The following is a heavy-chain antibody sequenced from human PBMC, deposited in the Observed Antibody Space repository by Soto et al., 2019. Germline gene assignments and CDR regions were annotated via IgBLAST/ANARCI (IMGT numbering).Heavy chain of an antibody. CDR1: VFTSSSFW. V-gene: IGHV3-7*01. CDR3: SRSLDS. J-gene: IGHJ4*02. Sequence: PGXSLSLSCAASVFTSSSFWMDWVRQAPGKGLEWVANINPDGSEKHYVDSVKGRFTISRDNAKNSLHLQMSSLTAEDSALYYCSRSLDSWGQGTRVTVSS. CDR2: INPDGSEK.